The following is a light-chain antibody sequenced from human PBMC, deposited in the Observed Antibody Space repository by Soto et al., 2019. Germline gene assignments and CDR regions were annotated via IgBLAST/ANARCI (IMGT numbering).Light chain of an antibody. Sequence: QSALTQPPSASGSPGQSVAISCTGTSSDVGGYNYVSWYQQHPGKAPKLMIYEVNKRPSGVPDRFSGSKSGNTASLTVSGLQAEDEADYYCSSYAGSSNVFXTETKGTVL. V-gene: IGLV2-8*01. CDR1: SSDVGGYNY. CDR2: EVN. CDR3: SSYAGSSNV. J-gene: IGLJ1*01.